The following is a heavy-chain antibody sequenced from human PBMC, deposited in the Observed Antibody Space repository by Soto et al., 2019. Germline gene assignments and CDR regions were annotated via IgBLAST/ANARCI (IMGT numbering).Heavy chain of an antibody. V-gene: IGHV4-31*03. Sequence: SETLSLTCTVSGGSILSGGYYWSWIRQHPGKGQEWIGYIYYSGFTYYNQSHKNRVTITVDTSKNQITLKMRSRTAADTAVYYCARSIDPWGQGTLVTVSS. CDR3: ARSIDP. J-gene: IGHJ5*02. CDR2: IYYSGFT. CDR1: GGSILSGGYY.